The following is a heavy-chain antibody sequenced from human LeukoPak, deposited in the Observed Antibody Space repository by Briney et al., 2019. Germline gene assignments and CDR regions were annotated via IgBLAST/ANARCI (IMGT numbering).Heavy chain of an antibody. V-gene: IGHV4-61*02. CDR2: IYTSGST. J-gene: IGHJ4*02. CDR1: GGSISSGSYY. D-gene: IGHD3-10*01. CDR3: ARDEVRADYFEY. Sequence: SETLSLTCTVSGGSISSGSYYWSWIRQPAGKGLEWIGRIYTSGSTNYNPSLKSRVTISVDTSKNQFSLKLSSVTAADTAVYYCARDEVRADYFEYWGQGTLVTVSS.